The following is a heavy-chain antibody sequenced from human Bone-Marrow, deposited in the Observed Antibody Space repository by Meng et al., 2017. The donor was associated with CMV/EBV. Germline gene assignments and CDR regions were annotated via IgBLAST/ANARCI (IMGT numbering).Heavy chain of an antibody. J-gene: IGHJ4*02. CDR3: ARGSLIVPAAVDY. D-gene: IGHD2-2*01. CDR1: GGSFSGYY. Sequence: SETLSLTCAVYGGSFSGYYWSWIRQPPGKGLEWIGEINHSGSTNYNPSLKSRVTISVDTSKNQLSLKLSSVTAADTAVYYCARGSLIVPAAVDYWGQGTLVTVSS. V-gene: IGHV4-34*01. CDR2: INHSGST.